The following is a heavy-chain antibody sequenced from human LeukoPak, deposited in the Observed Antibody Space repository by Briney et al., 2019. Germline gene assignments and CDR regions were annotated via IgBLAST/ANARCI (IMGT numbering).Heavy chain of an antibody. Sequence: GGSLRLSCAASGLTFSRNWMHWVRQGPGKGLVWVSRINGDGSCTNYADSVKGRFTISTDNAKNTLFLQMNSLRAEDTAVYYCARASSGWSIDYWGQGTLVTVSS. CDR1: GLTFSRNW. V-gene: IGHV3-74*01. CDR2: INGDGSCT. CDR3: ARASSGWSIDY. D-gene: IGHD6-19*01. J-gene: IGHJ4*02.